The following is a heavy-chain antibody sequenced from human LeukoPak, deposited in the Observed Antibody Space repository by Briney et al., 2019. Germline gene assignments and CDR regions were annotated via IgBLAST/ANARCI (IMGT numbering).Heavy chain of an antibody. CDR3: AKDTLAADFLIGYGFDY. CDR2: ISGSGGTT. CDR1: RFTFSNYA. V-gene: IGHV3-23*01. D-gene: IGHD3-3*01. J-gene: IGHJ4*02. Sequence: GGSLRLSCAASRFTFSNYAMSWVRQAPGKGLEWVSVISGSGGTTYYADSVKGRFSISRDNSNNTLYLQMNSLRAEDTAVYYCAKDTLAADFLIGYGFDYWGQGTLVTVSS.